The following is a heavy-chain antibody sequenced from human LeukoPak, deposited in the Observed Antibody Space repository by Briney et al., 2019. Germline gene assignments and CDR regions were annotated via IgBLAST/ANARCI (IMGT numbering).Heavy chain of an antibody. Sequence: HPGGSLRLSCASSGFNVSSYCMSWVRQAPGKGLEWVSVLYTDTVPQYADSVKGRFTISRDNSKNMLYLQMNSLRAEDTAVYYCAKDWAGSDKRYYFDYWGQGTLVTVSS. CDR1: GFNVSSYC. J-gene: IGHJ4*02. V-gene: IGHV3-53*01. D-gene: IGHD5-24*01. CDR2: LYTDTVP. CDR3: AKDWAGSDKRYYFDY.